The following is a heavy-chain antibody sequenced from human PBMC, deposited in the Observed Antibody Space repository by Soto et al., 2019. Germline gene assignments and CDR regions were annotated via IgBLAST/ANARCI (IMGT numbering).Heavy chain of an antibody. CDR1: GFTFSSYG. CDR3: VAQAARRFDY. Sequence: QVQLMESGGGVVQPGRSLRLSCAASGFTFSSYGMHWVRQAPGKGLEWVAVISYDGSNKYYADSVKGRFTISRDNSKNTLYLQMNSLRAEDTAVYYCVAQAARRFDYWGQGTLVTVSS. CDR2: ISYDGSNK. V-gene: IGHV3-30*03. D-gene: IGHD6-13*01. J-gene: IGHJ4*02.